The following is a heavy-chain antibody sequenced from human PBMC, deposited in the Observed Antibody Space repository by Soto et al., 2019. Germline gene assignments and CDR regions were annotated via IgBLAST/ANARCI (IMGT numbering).Heavy chain of an antibody. Sequence: QVQLVESGGGLVKPGGSVRLSCAASGFTFSDYYMSWIRQAPGKGLEWVSYISSSGSTIYYADSVKGRFTISRDNAKNSLYLQMNSLRAEYTAVYYCARAVAAAGYYYYYYYYMDVWGKGTTVTVSS. D-gene: IGHD6-13*01. CDR3: ARAVAAAGYYYYYYYYMDV. V-gene: IGHV3-11*01. CDR2: ISSSGSTI. CDR1: GFTFSDYY. J-gene: IGHJ6*03.